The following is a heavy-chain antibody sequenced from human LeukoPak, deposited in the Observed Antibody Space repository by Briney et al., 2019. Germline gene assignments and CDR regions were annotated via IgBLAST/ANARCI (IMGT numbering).Heavy chain of an antibody. D-gene: IGHD3-10*01. CDR1: GFTFSNAW. Sequence: GGSLRLSCAASGFTFSNAWMSWVRQAPGKGLEWVGRIKSKTDGGTTDYAAPVKGRFTISRDDSKNTLYLQMNSLKTEDTAVYYCTVITMVRRAEDDAFDIWGQGTMVTVSS. CDR3: TVITMVRRAEDDAFDI. V-gene: IGHV3-15*01. CDR2: IKSKTDGGTT. J-gene: IGHJ3*02.